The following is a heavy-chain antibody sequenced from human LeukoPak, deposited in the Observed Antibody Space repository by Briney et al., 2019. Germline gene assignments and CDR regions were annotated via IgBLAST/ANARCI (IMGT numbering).Heavy chain of an antibody. V-gene: IGHV4-59*01. J-gene: IGHJ6*02. D-gene: IGHD3-3*01. Sequence: NPSETLSLTCTVSGGSISSYYWSWIRQPPGKGLEWIGYIYYSGSTNYNPSLKSRVTISVDTSKNQFSLKLSSVTAADTAVYYCASSRRGRDFGVVITPYYYYYGMDVWGQGTTVTVSS. CDR3: ASSRRGRDFGVVITPYYYYYGMDV. CDR1: GGSISSYY. CDR2: IYYSGST.